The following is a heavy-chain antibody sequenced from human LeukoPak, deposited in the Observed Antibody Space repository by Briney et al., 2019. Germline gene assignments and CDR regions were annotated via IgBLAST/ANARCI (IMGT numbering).Heavy chain of an antibody. Sequence: SVKVSCKASGGTFSSYAISWVRQAPGQGLEWMGRIIPIFGIANYAQKFQGRVTITADKSTSTAYMELSSLRSEDTAAYYCARGPGAAADNPWGQGTLVTASS. J-gene: IGHJ5*02. D-gene: IGHD6-13*01. V-gene: IGHV1-69*04. CDR2: IIPIFGIA. CDR1: GGTFSSYA. CDR3: ARGPGAAADNP.